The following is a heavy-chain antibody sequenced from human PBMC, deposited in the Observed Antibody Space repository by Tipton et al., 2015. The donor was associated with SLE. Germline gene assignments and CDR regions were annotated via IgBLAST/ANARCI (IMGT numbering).Heavy chain of an antibody. J-gene: IGHJ4*02. V-gene: IGHV3-11*01. CDR1: GFSFSDYY. D-gene: IGHD2-8*02. CDR2: ISSTGGTT. CDR3: AREGGAAGASGQLDS. Sequence: QLVQSGGGLVKPGGSLRLSCTASGFSFSDYYMSWIRQAPGKGLEWISYISSTGGTTYYADSVKGRFSISRDNAKNSLFLQMNSLRAEDTAVYYCAREGGAAGASGQLDSWGEGALVTVSS.